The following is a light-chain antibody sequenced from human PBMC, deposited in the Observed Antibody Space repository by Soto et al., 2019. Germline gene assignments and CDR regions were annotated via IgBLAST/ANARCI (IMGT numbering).Light chain of an antibody. CDR2: DVS. CDR1: SSDVGGYNY. CDR3: SSYTSSRTRV. V-gene: IGLV2-14*04. Sequence: TGTSSDVGGYNYVSWYQQHPGKAPKLMIYDVSNRPSGVSNRFSGSKSGNTASLTISGLQAEDEADYYCSSYTSSRTRVFGTGTKVTVL. J-gene: IGLJ1*01.